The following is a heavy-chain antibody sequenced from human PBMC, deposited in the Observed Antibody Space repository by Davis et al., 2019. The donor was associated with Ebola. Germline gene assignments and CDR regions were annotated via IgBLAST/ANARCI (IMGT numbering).Heavy chain of an antibody. CDR2: ISYDGSNK. D-gene: IGHD3-10*01. CDR1: GGTFSSYA. J-gene: IGHJ4*02. V-gene: IGHV3-30-3*01. CDR3: ASLLLWFGESSDY. Sequence: SCKASGGTFSSYAMHWVRQAPGKGLEWVAVISYDGSNKYYADSVKGRFTISRDNSKNTLYLQMNSLRAEDTAVYYCASLLLWFGESSDYWGQGTLVTVSS.